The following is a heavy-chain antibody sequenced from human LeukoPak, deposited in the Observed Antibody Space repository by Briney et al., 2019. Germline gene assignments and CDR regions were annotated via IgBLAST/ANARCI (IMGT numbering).Heavy chain of an antibody. CDR1: GFTFDDYG. CDR3: ARDNFFPDYDILGALAFDI. CDR2: INWNGGST. V-gene: IGHV3-20*04. J-gene: IGHJ3*02. Sequence: PGGSLRLSCAASGFTFDDYGMSWVRQAPGKGLEWVSGINWNGGSTGYADSVKGRFTISRDNAKNSLYLQMNSLRAEDTAVYYCARDNFFPDYDILGALAFDIWGQGTMVTVSS. D-gene: IGHD3-9*01.